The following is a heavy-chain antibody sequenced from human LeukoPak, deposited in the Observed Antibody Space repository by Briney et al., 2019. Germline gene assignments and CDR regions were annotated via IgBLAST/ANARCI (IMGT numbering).Heavy chain of an antibody. CDR1: GFNFSNYA. Sequence: GRSLRLSCAASGFNFSNYAIHWVRQAPGKGLEWVAVISHDGTVQYYADSVRGRFTISRDNSKNTLSLQMNSLRTEDTALYYCAKEGAAKTAARLDCWGQGTLVTVSS. CDR3: AKEGAAKTAARLDC. J-gene: IGHJ4*02. V-gene: IGHV3-30*01. CDR2: ISHDGTVQ. D-gene: IGHD6-6*01.